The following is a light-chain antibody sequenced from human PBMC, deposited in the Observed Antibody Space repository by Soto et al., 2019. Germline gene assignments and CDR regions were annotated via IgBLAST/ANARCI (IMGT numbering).Light chain of an antibody. Sequence: ESGLTQSPGTPALSPGERAILSCRASQSIRNSYLAWYQQKPGQAPRLLIFGASSRATGIPDRFSGSGSGTDFTLTISRLEPEDFAVYYCQQHGISHITFGQGTRLEIK. CDR1: QSIRNSY. J-gene: IGKJ5*01. CDR2: GAS. CDR3: QQHGISHIT. V-gene: IGKV3-20*01.